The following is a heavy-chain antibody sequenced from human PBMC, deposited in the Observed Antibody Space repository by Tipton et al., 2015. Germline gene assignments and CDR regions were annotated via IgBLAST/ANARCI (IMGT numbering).Heavy chain of an antibody. Sequence: TLSLTCDVSGYSISSGYYWGWIRQPPGKGLEWIGSVHHMGSTNYNPSLKSRLTMSVDTSKNGFSLKLTSVTAADTALYYCARVGRYFDSPGYSHWFDPWGQGTLVSVSS. CDR3: ARVGRYFDSPGYSHWFDP. D-gene: IGHD3-22*01. J-gene: IGHJ5*02. V-gene: IGHV4-38-2*01. CDR2: VHHMGST. CDR1: GYSISSGYY.